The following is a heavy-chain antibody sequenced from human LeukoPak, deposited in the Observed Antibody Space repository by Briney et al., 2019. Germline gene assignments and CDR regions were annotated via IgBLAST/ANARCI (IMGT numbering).Heavy chain of an antibody. CDR3: ARTVEGHFDF. J-gene: IGHJ4*02. CDR2: ISTAGNLI. Sequence: GGSLRLSCVASAFTFKTYTLNWVPQTPGKGLEWVSYISTAGNLINYADSVRGRFTISRDNAKNSLYLYMSSLTPEDTAVYYCARTVEGHFDFRGQGTLVTVSS. V-gene: IGHV3-21*01. D-gene: IGHD5-24*01. CDR1: AFTFKTYT.